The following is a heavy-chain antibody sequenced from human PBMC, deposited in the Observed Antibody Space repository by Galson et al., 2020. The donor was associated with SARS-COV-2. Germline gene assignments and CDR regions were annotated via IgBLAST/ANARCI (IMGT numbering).Heavy chain of an antibody. CDR2: FDPEDGET. Sequence: ASVKVSCKVSGYTLTELSMHWVRQAPGKGLEWMGGFDPEDGETIYAQKFQGRVTMTEDTSTDTAYMELSSLGSEDTAVYYCATSTAVAANYWFDPWGQGTLVTVSS. CDR1: GYTLTELS. D-gene: IGHD6-19*01. J-gene: IGHJ5*02. CDR3: ATSTAVAANYWFDP. V-gene: IGHV1-24*01.